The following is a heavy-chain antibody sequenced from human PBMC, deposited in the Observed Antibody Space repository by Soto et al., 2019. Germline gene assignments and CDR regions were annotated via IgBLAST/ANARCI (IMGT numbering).Heavy chain of an antibody. CDR2: IIPILGIA. Sequence: KVSCKASGGTFSSYTISWVRQAPGQGLEWMGRIIPILGIANYAQKFQGRVTITADKSTSTAYMELSSLRSEDTAVYYCARDVIAVARTEDWFDPWGQGTLVTVSS. CDR1: GGTFSSYT. V-gene: IGHV1-69*04. J-gene: IGHJ5*02. CDR3: ARDVIAVARTEDWFDP. D-gene: IGHD6-19*01.